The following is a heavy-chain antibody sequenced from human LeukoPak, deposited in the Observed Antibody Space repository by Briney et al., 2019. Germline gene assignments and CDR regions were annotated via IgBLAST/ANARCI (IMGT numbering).Heavy chain of an antibody. Sequence: ASVKVSCKASGYTFTSYYMHWVRQAPGQGLEWMGIINPSGGSTSYAQKFQGRVTMTRDTSTSTVYMELSSLRSEDTAVYYCARASIWDYGDYVYAFDIWGQGTMVTVSS. CDR3: ARASIWDYGDYVYAFDI. CDR1: GYTFTSYY. J-gene: IGHJ3*02. V-gene: IGHV1-46*01. CDR2: INPSGGST. D-gene: IGHD4-17*01.